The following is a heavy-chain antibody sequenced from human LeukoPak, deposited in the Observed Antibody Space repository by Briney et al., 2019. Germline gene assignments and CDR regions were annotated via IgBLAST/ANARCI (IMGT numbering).Heavy chain of an antibody. Sequence: GGSLRLSCAASGFTFDDYAMHWVRQAPGKGLEWVSGISWNSGSIGYADSVKGRFTISRDNAKNSLYLQMNSLRAEDTALYYCAKDISGIVATNYFDYWGQGTLVTVSS. CDR3: AKDISGIVATNYFDY. CDR2: ISWNSGSI. CDR1: GFTFDDYA. J-gene: IGHJ4*02. D-gene: IGHD3-22*01. V-gene: IGHV3-9*01.